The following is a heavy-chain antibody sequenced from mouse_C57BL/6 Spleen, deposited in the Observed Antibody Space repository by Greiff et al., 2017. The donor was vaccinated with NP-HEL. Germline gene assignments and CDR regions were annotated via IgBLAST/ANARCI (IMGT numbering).Heavy chain of an antibody. Sequence: VHVKQSGPELVKPGASVKIPCKASGYTFTDYNMDWVKQSHGKSLEWIGDINPNNGGTIYNQKFKGKATLTVDKSSSTAYMELRSLTSEDTAVYYCARRGRYGRNFDYWGQGTTLTVSS. J-gene: IGHJ2*01. V-gene: IGHV1-18*01. CDR1: GYTFTDYN. D-gene: IGHD1-1*01. CDR3: ARRGRYGRNFDY. CDR2: INPNNGGT.